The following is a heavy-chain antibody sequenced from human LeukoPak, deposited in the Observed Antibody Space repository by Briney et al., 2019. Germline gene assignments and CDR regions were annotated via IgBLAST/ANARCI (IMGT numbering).Heavy chain of an antibody. CDR2: MRYDGRDK. CDR3: SKAGEYCSGSSCYHWYFDL. D-gene: IGHD2-2*01. V-gene: IGHV3-30*02. Sequence: GGSLRLSCAASGFTFSSYNMHWVRQAPGEGLEWVAFMRYDGRDKYYGDSVKGRFTISRDNSKSMLYLQMNSLRAEDTAVYYCSKAGEYCSGSSCYHWYFDLWGRGTLVTVSS. J-gene: IGHJ2*01. CDR1: GFTFSSYN.